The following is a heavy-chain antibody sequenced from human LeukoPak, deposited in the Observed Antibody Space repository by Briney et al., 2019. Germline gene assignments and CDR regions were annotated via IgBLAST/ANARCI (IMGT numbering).Heavy chain of an antibody. J-gene: IGHJ3*02. V-gene: IGHV3-30*02. CDR3: VSSSGSHYGGDAFDI. D-gene: IGHD3-3*01. CDR1: GFTFSSYG. CDR2: IWYDGSNK. Sequence: PGGSLRLSCAASGFTFSSYGMHWVRQAPGKGLEWVAVIWYDGSNKYYADSVKGRFTISRDNSKNTLYLQMNSLRAEDTAVYYCVSSSGSHYGGDAFDIWGQGTMVTVSS.